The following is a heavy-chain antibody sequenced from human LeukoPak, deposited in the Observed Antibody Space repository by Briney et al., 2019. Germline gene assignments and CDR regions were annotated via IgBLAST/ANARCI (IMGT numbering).Heavy chain of an antibody. V-gene: IGHV1-2*02. D-gene: IGHD2-15*01. CDR3: ARDSHCGDDNCYEYFPH. CDR1: GYTFTDYY. CDR2: INPNSGGT. J-gene: IGHJ1*01. Sequence: ASVTVSCKASGYTFTDYYMHWVRQAPGQGLEWMGWINPNSGGTNYAQKFQGRVTMTRDTSINTAYMELSGLRSDDTAVYYCARDSHCGDDNCYEYFPHWGQGTLVTVSS.